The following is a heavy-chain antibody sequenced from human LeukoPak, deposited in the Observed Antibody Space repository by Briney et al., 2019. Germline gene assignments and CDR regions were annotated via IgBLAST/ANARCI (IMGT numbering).Heavy chain of an antibody. CDR2: IKQDGSEK. V-gene: IGHV3-7*01. CDR1: GSTFSSYS. J-gene: IGHJ3*02. D-gene: IGHD2-21*02. CDR3: AREGVVTDPDAFDI. Sequence: SGGSLRLSCAASGSTFSSYSMNWVRQAPGKGLEWVANIKQDGSEKYYVDSVKGRFTISRDNAKNSLYLQMNSLRAEDTAVYYCAREGVVTDPDAFDIWGQGTMVTVSS.